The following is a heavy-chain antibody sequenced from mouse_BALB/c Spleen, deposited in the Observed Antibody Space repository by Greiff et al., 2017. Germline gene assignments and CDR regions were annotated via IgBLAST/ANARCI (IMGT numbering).Heavy chain of an antibody. Sequence: VQLQQSGAELAKPGASVKMSCKASGYTFTSYWMHWVKQRPGQGLEWIGAIYPGDGDTRYTQKFKGKATLTADKSSSTAYMQLSSLASEDSAVYYCARSLYGNYFAYWGQGTLVTVSA. CDR2: IYPGDGDT. CDR3: ARSLYGNYFAY. V-gene: IGHV1-87*01. D-gene: IGHD2-1*01. J-gene: IGHJ3*01. CDR1: GYTFTSYW.